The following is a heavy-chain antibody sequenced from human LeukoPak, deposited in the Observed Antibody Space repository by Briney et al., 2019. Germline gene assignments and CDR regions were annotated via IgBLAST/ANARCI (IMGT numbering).Heavy chain of an antibody. CDR1: GYSISSGYY. Sequence: SETLSLTCAVSGYSISSGYYWGWIRQPPGKGLEWIGSIYHSGSTYYNPSPKSRVTISVDTSKNQFSLKLSSVTAADTAVYYCARHIGYYDSSGYRSGAFDIWGQGTMVTVSS. V-gene: IGHV4-38-2*01. D-gene: IGHD3-22*01. J-gene: IGHJ3*02. CDR3: ARHIGYYDSSGYRSGAFDI. CDR2: IYHSGST.